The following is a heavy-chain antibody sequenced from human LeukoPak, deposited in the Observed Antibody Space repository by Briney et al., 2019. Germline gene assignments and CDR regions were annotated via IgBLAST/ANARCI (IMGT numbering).Heavy chain of an antibody. CDR1: GFTFSSYG. J-gene: IGHJ6*03. D-gene: IGHD4/OR15-4a*01. CDR2: IRYDGNNK. CDR3: ARLSTDCYYMDV. Sequence: GGSLRLSCAASGFTFSSYGMHWVRQAPGKGLEWVAFIRYDGNNKYYADSVKGRFTISRDNSKNTLYLQMKSLRPEDTAVYYCARLSTDCYYMDVWGKGTTVTISS. V-gene: IGHV3-30*02.